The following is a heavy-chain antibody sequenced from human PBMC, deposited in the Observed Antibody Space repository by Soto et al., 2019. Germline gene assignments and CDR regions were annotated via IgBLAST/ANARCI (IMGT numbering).Heavy chain of an antibody. CDR3: AHRGRGYSGYDPDALDI. V-gene: IGHV2-5*02. J-gene: IGHJ3*02. D-gene: IGHD5-12*01. CDR1: GFSISTSGVG. Sequence: QITLKESGPTLVKPTQTLTLTCTFSGFSISTSGVGVGWIRQPPGKALEWLALIYWDDDKRYSPSLKSRITITKDTSKNQVVLTMTNMDPVDTATYYCAHRGRGYSGYDPDALDIWGQGTMVTVSS. CDR2: IYWDDDK.